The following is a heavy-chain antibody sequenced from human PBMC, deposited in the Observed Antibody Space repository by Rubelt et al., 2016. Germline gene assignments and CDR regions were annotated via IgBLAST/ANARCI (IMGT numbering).Heavy chain of an antibody. Sequence: QVQLQESGPGLVKPSETLSLTCTVSGGSISSYYWSWIRQPPGKGLEWIGYIYYSGSTNYNPSLKSRVTISVDTSKNQFSLKLSSVTAADTAVYYCARDLNWAFDYWGQGTLVTVSS. V-gene: IGHV4-59*01. CDR1: GGSISSYY. CDR3: ARDLNWAFDY. CDR2: IYYSGST. J-gene: IGHJ4*02. D-gene: IGHD7-27*01.